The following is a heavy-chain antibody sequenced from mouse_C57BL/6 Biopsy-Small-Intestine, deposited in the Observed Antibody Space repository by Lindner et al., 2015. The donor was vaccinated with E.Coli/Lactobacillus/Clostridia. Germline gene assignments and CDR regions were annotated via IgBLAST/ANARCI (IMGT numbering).Heavy chain of an antibody. D-gene: IGHD1-1*02. CDR1: GYTFTDYN. CDR3: ARGYGSGYEGFAY. CDR2: IHPNSDDT. J-gene: IGHJ3*01. Sequence: VQLQESGPELVKPGASVKIPCKTSGYTFTDYNIDWVKQSHGKSLEWIGDIHPNSDDTIYNQNFKGRATLTVDKSSSTAFMELHSLTSEDTAVYYCARGYGSGYEGFAYWGQGTLVTVSA. V-gene: IGHV1-18*01.